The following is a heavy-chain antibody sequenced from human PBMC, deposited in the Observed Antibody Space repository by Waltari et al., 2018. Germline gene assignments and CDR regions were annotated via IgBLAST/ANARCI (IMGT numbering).Heavy chain of an antibody. CDR2: IIPIFGTA. J-gene: IGHJ6*03. Sequence: QVQLVQSGAEVKKPGSSVKVSCKASGGTFSSYAISWVRQAPGQGLEWMGGIIPIFGTANYAQKFQGRVTITADKSTSTAYMELSSLRSEDTAVYYCARGPPTVTTRYYYYYYMDVWGKGTTVTVSS. CDR1: GGTFSSYA. CDR3: ARGPPTVTTRYYYYYYMDV. V-gene: IGHV1-69*14. D-gene: IGHD4-4*01.